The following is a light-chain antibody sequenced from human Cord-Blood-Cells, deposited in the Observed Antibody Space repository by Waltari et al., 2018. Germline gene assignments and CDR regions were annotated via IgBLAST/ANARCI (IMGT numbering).Light chain of an antibody. CDR2: SAS. CDR3: QQSYSTPVT. CDR1: QSISSY. J-gene: IGKJ4*01. Sequence: DIQMTQSPSSLSASVGDRVTITCRASQSISSYLNWYQQKPGKAPKLLIYSASSLQRGVPSRFSGSGSGTDFTLTIRSLQPEDFATYYCQQSYSTPVTFGGGTKVEIK. V-gene: IGKV1-39*01.